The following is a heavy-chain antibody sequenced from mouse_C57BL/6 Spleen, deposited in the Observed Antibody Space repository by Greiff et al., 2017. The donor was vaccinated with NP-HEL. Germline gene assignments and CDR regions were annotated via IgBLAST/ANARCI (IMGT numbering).Heavy chain of an antibody. D-gene: IGHD2-3*01. CDR2: IYPGDGDT. V-gene: IGHV1-82*01. J-gene: IGHJ2*01. CDR1: GYAFSSSW. CDR3: ARGYDGYLDY. Sequence: QVQLKESGPELVKPGASVKISCKASGYAFSSSWMNWVKQRPGKGLEWIGRIYPGDGDTNYNGKFKGKATLTADKSSSTAYMQLSSLTSEDSAVDFCARGYDGYLDYWGQGTTLTVSS.